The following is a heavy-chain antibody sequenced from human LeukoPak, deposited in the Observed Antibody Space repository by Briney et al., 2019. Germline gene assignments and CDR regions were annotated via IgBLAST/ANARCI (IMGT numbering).Heavy chain of an antibody. J-gene: IGHJ4*02. CDR1: GFTFSSYG. Sequence: GRSLRLSCAASGFTFSSYGMPWVRQAPGKGLEWVAVISRDGSNKYYADSVKGRFTISRDNSKNTLYLQMNSLRGEDTAVYYCAKAMYADYDSSDLWGQGTLVTVSS. V-gene: IGHV3-30*18. CDR3: AKAMYADYDSSDL. CDR2: ISRDGSNK. D-gene: IGHD3-22*01.